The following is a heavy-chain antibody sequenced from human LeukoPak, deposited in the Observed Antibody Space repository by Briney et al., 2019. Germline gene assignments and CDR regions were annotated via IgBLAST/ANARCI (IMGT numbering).Heavy chain of an antibody. CDR3: ARVQSADYDRAFDI. D-gene: IGHD3-10*02. Sequence: SETLSLTCTVSGGSISTFYWSWIRHPPGKGLEWIGYIYYTVNTNYNPSLKSRVYISVDTSKNQFSLKLSSVTAADTAVYFCARVQSADYDRAFDIWGQGTMVTVSS. V-gene: IGHV4-59*01. J-gene: IGHJ3*02. CDR1: GGSISTFY. CDR2: IYYTVNT.